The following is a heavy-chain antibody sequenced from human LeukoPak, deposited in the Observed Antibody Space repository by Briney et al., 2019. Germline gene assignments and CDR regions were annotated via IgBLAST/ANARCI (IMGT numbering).Heavy chain of an antibody. CDR1: GGSISSYY. D-gene: IGHD3-9*01. CDR3: ARLHETGLLFDY. J-gene: IGHJ4*02. V-gene: IGHV4-59*08. Sequence: KPSETLSLTCTVSGGSISSYYWSWIRQPPGKALEWFGYIYYSGTTNYNPSLKSRVTMSLDTPKNQLSLKLRSVTAADTAVYYCARLHETGLLFDYWGQGTLVTVSS. CDR2: IYYSGTT.